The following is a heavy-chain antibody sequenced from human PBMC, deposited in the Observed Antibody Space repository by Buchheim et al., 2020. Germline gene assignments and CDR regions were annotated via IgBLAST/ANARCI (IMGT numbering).Heavy chain of an antibody. D-gene: IGHD6-13*01. CDR1: GYTFTSYY. Sequence: QVQLVQSGAEVKKPGASVKVSCKASGYTFTSYYMHWVRQAPGQGLEWMGIINPSGGSTSYAQKFQGRVTMTRDTSKGTVYMELSSLRSEDTAVYYCARALRIAAAGARLGWFDPWGQGTL. CDR2: INPSGGST. V-gene: IGHV1-46*01. CDR3: ARALRIAAAGARLGWFDP. J-gene: IGHJ5*02.